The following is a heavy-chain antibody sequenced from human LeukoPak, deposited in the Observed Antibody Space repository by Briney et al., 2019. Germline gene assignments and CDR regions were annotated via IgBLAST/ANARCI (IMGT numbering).Heavy chain of an antibody. CDR3: ARDGRSVGSSSRLFDY. V-gene: IGHV3-7*01. Sequence: GGSLRLSCAASGFTFSSYWMSRVRQAPGKGLEWVANTKQDGSEKYYVDSVKGRFTISRDNAKNLLYLQMNSLRAEDTAVYYCARDGRSVGSSSRLFDYWGQGTLVTVSS. J-gene: IGHJ4*02. D-gene: IGHD6-6*01. CDR2: TKQDGSEK. CDR1: GFTFSSYW.